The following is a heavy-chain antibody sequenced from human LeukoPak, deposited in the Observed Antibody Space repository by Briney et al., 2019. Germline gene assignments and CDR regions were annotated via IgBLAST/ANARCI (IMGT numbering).Heavy chain of an antibody. Sequence: PGGSLRLSCAASGFTFDDYAMHWVRQAPGKGLEWVSGISWNSGSIGYADSVKGRLTISRDNAKNSLYLQMNSLRAEDMALYYCAKDMAAGRYCSSTSCYTFDYWGQGTLVTVSS. CDR1: GFTFDDYA. J-gene: IGHJ4*02. CDR3: AKDMAAGRYCSSTSCYTFDY. V-gene: IGHV3-9*03. CDR2: ISWNSGSI. D-gene: IGHD2-2*02.